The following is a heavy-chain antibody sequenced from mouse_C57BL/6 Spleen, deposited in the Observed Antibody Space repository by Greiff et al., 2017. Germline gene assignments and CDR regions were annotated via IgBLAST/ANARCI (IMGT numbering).Heavy chain of an antibody. CDR2: IYPGDGDT. V-gene: IGHV1-82*01. D-gene: IGHD4-1*01. CDR1: GYAFSSSW. J-gene: IGHJ4*01. CDR3: ARCLGYARDY. Sequence: VQLQQSGPELVKPGASVKISCKASGYAFSSSWMNWVKQRPGKGLEWIGRIYPGDGDTNYNGKFKGKATLTEDKSSSTAYMQLSSLTSEDSAVXFCARCLGYARDYWGQGTSVTVSS.